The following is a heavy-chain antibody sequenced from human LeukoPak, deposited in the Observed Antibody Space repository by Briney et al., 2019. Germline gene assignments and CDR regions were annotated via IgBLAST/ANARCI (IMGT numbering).Heavy chain of an antibody. J-gene: IGHJ5*02. D-gene: IGHD4-23*01. CDR3: ARHEGYGGNWFDP. Sequence: SETLSLTCTVSGGSISSYYWSWIRQPPGKGLEWIGYIYYSGSTNYNPSLKSRVTISVDTSKNQFSLKLSSVTAADTAVYYCARHEGYGGNWFDPWGQGTLVTVSS. V-gene: IGHV4-59*08. CDR1: GGSISSYY. CDR2: IYYSGST.